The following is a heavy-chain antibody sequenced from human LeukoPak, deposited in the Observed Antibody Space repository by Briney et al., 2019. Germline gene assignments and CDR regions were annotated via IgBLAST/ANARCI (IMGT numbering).Heavy chain of an antibody. J-gene: IGHJ6*02. V-gene: IGHV1-2*02. Sequence: ASVKDSFKASGYTFTGYYMHWVRQAPGQGLEWMGWINPNSGDTNYAQKFQGRVTMTRDTSISTAYMELSGLRSDDTAVYYCARYCSSSSCFFTGLKYNGMDVWGQGTTVTVSS. CDR2: INPNSGDT. CDR1: GYTFTGYY. D-gene: IGHD2-2*01. CDR3: ARYCSSSSCFFTGLKYNGMDV.